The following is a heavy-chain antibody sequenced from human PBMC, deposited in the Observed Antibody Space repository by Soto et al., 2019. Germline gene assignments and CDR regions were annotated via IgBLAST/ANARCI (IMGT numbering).Heavy chain of an antibody. D-gene: IGHD2-21*02. CDR2: IYYSGST. Sequence: QLQLQESGPGLVKPSETLSLTCSVSGGSISSSSYFWGWIRQPPGKGLEWIGSIYYSGSTYYNPCRKSRGTVSVATSTSHLSLRLGSVTAADTAVYYCAGPPRDFWFDPWGQGTLVTVSS. V-gene: IGHV4-39*02. J-gene: IGHJ5*02. CDR3: AGPPRDFWFDP. CDR1: GGSISSSSYF.